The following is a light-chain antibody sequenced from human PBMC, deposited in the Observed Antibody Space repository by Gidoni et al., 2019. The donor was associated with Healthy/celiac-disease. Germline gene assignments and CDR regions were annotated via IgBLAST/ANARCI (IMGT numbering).Light chain of an antibody. Sequence: DIQMTQSPSSLSASVGDRVTITCQASQDISNYLNWYQQKPGKAPKLLIYYSSNLETGVPSRFSGSGSGTDFTFTISRLQTEDIETYYCKRYDNLPLTFXGXTKVEIK. J-gene: IGKJ4*01. CDR1: QDISNY. CDR2: YSS. V-gene: IGKV1-33*01. CDR3: KRYDNLPLT.